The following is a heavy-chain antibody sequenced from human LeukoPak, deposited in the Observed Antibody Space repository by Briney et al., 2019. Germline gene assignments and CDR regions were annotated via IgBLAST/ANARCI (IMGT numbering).Heavy chain of an antibody. CDR3: ARDYLPYYYDSSGPSGGDY. Sequence: GGSLRLSCAASGFTFSSYWMSWVRQAPGKGLEWVANIKQDGSEKYYVDSVKGRFTISRDNAKNSLYPQMNSLRAEDTAVYYCARDYLPYYYDSSGPSGGDYWGQGTLVTVSS. V-gene: IGHV3-7*01. D-gene: IGHD3-22*01. CDR1: GFTFSSYW. J-gene: IGHJ4*02. CDR2: IKQDGSEK.